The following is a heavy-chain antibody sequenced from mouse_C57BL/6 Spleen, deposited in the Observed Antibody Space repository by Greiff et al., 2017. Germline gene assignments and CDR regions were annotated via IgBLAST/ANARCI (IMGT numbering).Heavy chain of an antibody. J-gene: IGHJ2*01. CDR2: ISSGSSTI. CDR1: GFTFSDYG. D-gene: IGHD4-1*01. V-gene: IGHV5-17*01. CDR3: ARRGNWDYFDY. Sequence: EVKLVESGGGLVKPGGSLKLSCAASGFTFSDYGMHWVRQAPEKGLEWVAYISSGSSTIYSADTVKGRFTISSDNAKNTLCLQMIRLRSEDTAMYYCARRGNWDYFDYWGQGTTLTVSS.